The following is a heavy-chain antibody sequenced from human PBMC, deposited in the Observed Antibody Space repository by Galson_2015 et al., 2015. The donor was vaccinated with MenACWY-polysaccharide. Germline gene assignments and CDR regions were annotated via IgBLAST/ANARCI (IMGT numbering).Heavy chain of an antibody. CDR2: IYWDDDK. Sequence: PALVKPTQTLTLTCNFSGFSLSRTGVSVGWIRQPPGKALEWLALIYWDDDKRYSPSLRRRLTITMDTSNNQAVLTMTDMDPIDTGTYFCAHPIFTGWLTEDYWGQGIPVTVSS. CDR3: AHPIFTGWLTEDY. J-gene: IGHJ4*02. D-gene: IGHD3-9*01. CDR1: GFSLSRTGVS. V-gene: IGHV2-5*02.